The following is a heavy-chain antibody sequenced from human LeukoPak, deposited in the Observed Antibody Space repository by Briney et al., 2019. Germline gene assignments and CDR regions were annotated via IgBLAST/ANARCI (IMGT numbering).Heavy chain of an antibody. Sequence: GGSLRLSCAASGFTVSSKYMSWVRQAPGKGLEWVSDIYKSGSTYYADSVKGQFTISRDNSKNTLYLQMNSLRAEDTAVYYCAKGGGSFYGMDVWGQGTTVTVSS. J-gene: IGHJ6*02. CDR2: IYKSGST. CDR1: GFTVSSKY. V-gene: IGHV3-53*01. CDR3: AKGGGSFYGMDV. D-gene: IGHD2-15*01.